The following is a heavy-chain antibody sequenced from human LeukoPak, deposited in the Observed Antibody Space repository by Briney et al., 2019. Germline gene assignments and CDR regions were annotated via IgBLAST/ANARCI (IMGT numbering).Heavy chain of an antibody. V-gene: IGHV3-21*01. J-gene: IGHJ4*02. CDR2: ISSSSSYI. D-gene: IGHD1-26*01. CDR1: GFTFSSYS. Sequence: GGSLRLSCAASGFTFSSYSMNWDRQAPGKGPEWVSSISSSSSYIYYADSVKGRFTISRDNAKNSLYLQMNSLRAEDTAVYYCARALGATVPRYYFDYWGQGTLVTVSS. CDR3: ARALGATVPRYYFDY.